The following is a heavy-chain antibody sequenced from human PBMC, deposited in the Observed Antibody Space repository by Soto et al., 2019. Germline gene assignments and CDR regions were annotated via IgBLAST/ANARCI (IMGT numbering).Heavy chain of an antibody. CDR2: INPSGGST. Sequence: QVQLVQSGAEVKKPGASVKVSCKASGYTFTSYYMHWVRQAPGQGLEWMGIINPSGGSTSYAQKFQGRVTMTRDTSTSTVYVELSSLRSEDTAVYYCARDRYSSSWYYYGMDVWGQGTTVTVSS. J-gene: IGHJ6*02. CDR3: ARDRYSSSWYYYGMDV. CDR1: GYTFTSYY. V-gene: IGHV1-46*01. D-gene: IGHD6-13*01.